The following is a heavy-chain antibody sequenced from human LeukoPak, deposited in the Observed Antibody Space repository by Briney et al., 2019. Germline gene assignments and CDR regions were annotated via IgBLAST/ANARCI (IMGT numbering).Heavy chain of an antibody. J-gene: IGHJ4*02. V-gene: IGHV3-23*01. CDR3: ATRDPYDSVWGSYRRNLDY. CDR1: GFTFSSYA. D-gene: IGHD3-16*02. CDR2: ISGSGGST. Sequence: GGSLRLSCAASGFTFSSYAMSWVRQAPGKGLEWVSAISGSGGSTYYADSVKGRFTISRDNSKNTLYLQMNSLRAEDTAVYYCATRDPYDSVWGSYRRNLDYWARETLVTVSS.